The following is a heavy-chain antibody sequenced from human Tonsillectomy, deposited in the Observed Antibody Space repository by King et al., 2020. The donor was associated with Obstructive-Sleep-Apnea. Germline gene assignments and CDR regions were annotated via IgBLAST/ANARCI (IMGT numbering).Heavy chain of an antibody. Sequence: VQLVESGGGLVQPGGSLRLSCAASGFTFSNSSMSWVRQAPGKGLEWVSTIHNNGSNTYYPDSVKGRFTISRDNSKTTLYLQMTTLRAEDTALYYCAKDAWGEYFQHWGQGTLVTVSS. J-gene: IGHJ1*01. CDR2: IHNNGSNT. CDR1: GFTFSNSS. V-gene: IGHV3-23*04. CDR3: AKDAWGEYFQH. D-gene: IGHD7-27*01.